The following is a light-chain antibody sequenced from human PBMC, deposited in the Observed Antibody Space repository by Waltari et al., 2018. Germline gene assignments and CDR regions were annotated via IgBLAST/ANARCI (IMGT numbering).Light chain of an antibody. V-gene: IGLV4-69*01. CDR2: INSDGSH. CDR3: QTGGHGTWV. CDR1: SGHSSNI. Sequence: QLVLTQSPSASASLGASVKLTCTLDSGHSSNIVAWLQQQPEEGPRYLMKINSDGSHSKGDEIPDRFSGSSSGAERYLTISTVQSDDGADYYCQTGGHGTWVFGGGTKLTVL. J-gene: IGLJ3*02.